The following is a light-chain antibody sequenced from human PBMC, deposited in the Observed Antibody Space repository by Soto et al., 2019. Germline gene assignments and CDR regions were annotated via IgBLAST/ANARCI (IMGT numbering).Light chain of an antibody. V-gene: IGKV4-1*01. CDR3: QQYGSSPRT. Sequence: DIVMTQSPDSLAESLGERATINCKSSQSRLYRSNNKNYLAWYQQKPGQAPRLLIFGASTRAAGFPDRFSGSGSGTDFTLTISRLEPEDFAVYYCQQYGSSPRTFGQGTKVDI. J-gene: IGKJ1*01. CDR2: GAS. CDR1: QSRLYRSNNKNY.